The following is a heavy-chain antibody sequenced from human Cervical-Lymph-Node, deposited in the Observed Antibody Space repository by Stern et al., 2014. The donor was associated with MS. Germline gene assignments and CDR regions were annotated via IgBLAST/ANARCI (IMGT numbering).Heavy chain of an antibody. CDR2: IYYSGST. D-gene: IGHD4-23*01. V-gene: IGHV4-39*01. Sequence: QLQLQESGPGLVKPSETLSLTCTVSGGSISSSSYYWGWIRQPPGKGLEWIGSIYYSGSTYYNPSLKSRVTISVDTSKNQFSLKLSSVTAADTAVYYCARRDMLVTSSFDYWGQGTLVTVSS. CDR1: GGSISSSSYY. CDR3: ARRDMLVTSSFDY. J-gene: IGHJ4*02.